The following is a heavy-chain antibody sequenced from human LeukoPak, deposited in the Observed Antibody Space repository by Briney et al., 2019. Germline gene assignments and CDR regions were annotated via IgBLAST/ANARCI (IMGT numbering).Heavy chain of an antibody. Sequence: QTGGSLRLSCAASGFTFSSYEMNWVRQAPGKGLEWVSYISSSGSTIYYADSVKGRFTISRDNAKNSLYLQMNSLRVEDTAVYYCARDSSMLRGPLVIYYFDFWGQGTLVTVSS. CDR2: ISSSGSTI. CDR1: GFTFSSYE. J-gene: IGHJ4*02. CDR3: ARDSSMLRGPLVIYYFDF. V-gene: IGHV3-48*03. D-gene: IGHD3-10*01.